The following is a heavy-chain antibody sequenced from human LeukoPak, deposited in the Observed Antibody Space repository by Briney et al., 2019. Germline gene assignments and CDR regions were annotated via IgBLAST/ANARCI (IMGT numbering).Heavy chain of an antibody. J-gene: IGHJ3*02. D-gene: IGHD3-22*01. V-gene: IGHV3-33*06. Sequence: PGRSLRLPCAASGFTFSSYGMHWVRQAPGKGLEWVAVIWYDGSNKYYADSVKGRFTISRDNSKNTLYLQMNSLRAEDTAVYYCAKDYYDSSGSYAFDIWGQGTMVTVSS. CDR2: IWYDGSNK. CDR1: GFTFSSYG. CDR3: AKDYYDSSGSYAFDI.